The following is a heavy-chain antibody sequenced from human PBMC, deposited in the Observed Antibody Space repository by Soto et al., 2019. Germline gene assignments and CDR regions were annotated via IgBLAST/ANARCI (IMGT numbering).Heavy chain of an antibody. J-gene: IGHJ4*02. Sequence: SETLSLTCTVSGGSISSYYWSWIRQPPGKGLEWSWYIYYSGSNDYNPSLKSRVTISVDTSKNQFSLKLSSVTAADTAVYYCAGVVDYGDLYFDYWGQGTLVTVSS. V-gene: IGHV4-59*01. CDR3: AGVVDYGDLYFDY. CDR2: IYYSGSN. D-gene: IGHD4-17*01. CDR1: GGSISSYY.